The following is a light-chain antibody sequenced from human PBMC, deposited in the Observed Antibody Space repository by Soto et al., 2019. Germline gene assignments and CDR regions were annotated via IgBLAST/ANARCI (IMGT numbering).Light chain of an antibody. V-gene: IGKV3-11*01. CDR2: CAS. CDR3: QQHSHWPPWT. Sequence: EVVLTQSPATLSLSPGERATLSCRASENVRTFVDWYQQKTGQDPRLLIYCASNRATGIPARCSGSGSGTDFTLTIINLEPEDFAVYYCQQHSHWPPWTFGQGTRVEIQ. CDR1: ENVRTF. J-gene: IGKJ1*01.